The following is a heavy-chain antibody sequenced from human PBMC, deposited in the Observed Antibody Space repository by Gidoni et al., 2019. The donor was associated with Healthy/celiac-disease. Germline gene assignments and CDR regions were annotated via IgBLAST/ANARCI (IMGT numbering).Heavy chain of an antibody. CDR1: GGSISSSSYY. CDR2: IYYSGST. D-gene: IGHD6-13*01. J-gene: IGHJ4*02. CDR3: ARGSWIAAAGTFDY. Sequence: QLQLQESGPGLVKPSETLSLTCTVSGGSISSSSYYWGWIRQPPGKGLEWIGSIYYSGSTYYNPSLKSRVTISVDTSKNQFSLKLSSVTAADTAVYYCARGSWIAAAGTFDYWGQGTLVTVSS. V-gene: IGHV4-39*07.